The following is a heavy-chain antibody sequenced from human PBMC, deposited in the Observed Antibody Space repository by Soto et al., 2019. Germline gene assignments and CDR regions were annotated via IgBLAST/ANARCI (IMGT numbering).Heavy chain of an antibody. Sequence: GESLKISCAASGFTVSSNYMSWVRQAPGKGLEWVSVIYSGGSTYYADSVKGRFTISRDNSKNTLYLQMNSLRAEDTAVYYCARGPRDSSSWYDYWGQGTLVTVSS. CDR2: IYSGGST. CDR3: ARGPRDSSSWYDY. J-gene: IGHJ4*02. D-gene: IGHD6-13*01. V-gene: IGHV3-53*01. CDR1: GFTVSSNY.